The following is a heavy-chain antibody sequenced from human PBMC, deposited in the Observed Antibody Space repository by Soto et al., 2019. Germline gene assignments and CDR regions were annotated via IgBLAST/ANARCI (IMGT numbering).Heavy chain of an antibody. D-gene: IGHD3-10*01. CDR1: GGSISSYY. CDR3: VRGSDSFDY. Sequence: PSETLSLTCAVSGGSISSYYWSWIRQPPGKGLEWIGYIYYSGTTNYNPSLKSRVTISVDTSKNQFSLRLSSVTAADTAVYYCVRGSDSFDYWGHGTLVTVSS. V-gene: IGHV4-59*01. J-gene: IGHJ4*01. CDR2: IYYSGTT.